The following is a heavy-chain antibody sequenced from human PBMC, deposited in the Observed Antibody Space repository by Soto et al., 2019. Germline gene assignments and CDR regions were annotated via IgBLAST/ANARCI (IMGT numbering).Heavy chain of an antibody. CDR2: VYYRWRR. CDR1: GGSVSNSNFY. J-gene: IGHJ4*03. Sequence: PSETLCLPCTDSGGSVSNSNFYWVWIRQSPGKGLEWIGSVYYRWRRYCKASVKSRDTISVETSKNQFSLHLNSVIASNTAGYFCVSQRTSVLTQPCFDYWGPGAMVTVSS. CDR3: VSQRTSVLTQPCFDY. V-gene: IGHV4-39*01. D-gene: IGHD2-8*01.